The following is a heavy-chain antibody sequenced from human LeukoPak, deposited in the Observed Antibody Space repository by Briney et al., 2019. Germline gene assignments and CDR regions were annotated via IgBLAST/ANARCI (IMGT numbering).Heavy chain of an antibody. V-gene: IGHV1-69*04. CDR3: ARVRVRLDDILAGHAGWDAFDI. CDR2: IIPIFGIA. D-gene: IGHD3-9*01. J-gene: IGHJ3*02. Sequence: GASVKVSCKASGGPLSSYAISWVRQAPGQGLEWMGRIIPIFGIANYAQKFQGRVTITADKSTSTAYMELSSLRAEDTAVYYCARVRVRLDDILAGHAGWDAFDIWGQGTMVTVSS. CDR1: GGPLSSYA.